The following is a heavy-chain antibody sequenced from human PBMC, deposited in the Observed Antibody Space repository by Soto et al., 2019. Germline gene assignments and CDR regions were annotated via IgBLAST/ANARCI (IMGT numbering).Heavy chain of an antibody. CDR1: GFTFSSYA. D-gene: IGHD6-13*01. CDR2: ISGSGGST. V-gene: IGHV3-23*01. Sequence: EVQLLESGGGLVQPGGSLRLSCAASGFTFSSYAMSWVRQAPGKGLEWVSAISGSGGSTYHANSVKGRFTISRDNSKNTLYLQMNSLRAEDTAVYYCAKGGPRMYSSSGYGWFDPWGQGTLVTVSS. CDR3: AKGGPRMYSSSGYGWFDP. J-gene: IGHJ5*02.